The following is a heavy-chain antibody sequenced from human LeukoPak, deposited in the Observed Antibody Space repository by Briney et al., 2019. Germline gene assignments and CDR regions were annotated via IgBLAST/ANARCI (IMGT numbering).Heavy chain of an antibody. CDR3: ARSRTVTYLNPVDY. J-gene: IGHJ4*02. Sequence: SETLSLTCAVYGGSFSGYYWSWIRQPPGKGLEWIGEINHSGSTNYNPSLKSRVTISVDTSKNQFSLKLSSVIAADTAVYYCARSRTVTYLNPVDYWGQGTLVTVSS. V-gene: IGHV4-34*01. D-gene: IGHD4-17*01. CDR1: GGSFSGYY. CDR2: INHSGST.